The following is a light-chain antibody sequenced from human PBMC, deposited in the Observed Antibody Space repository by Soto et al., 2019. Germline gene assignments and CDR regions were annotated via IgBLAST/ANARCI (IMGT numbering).Light chain of an antibody. J-gene: IGLJ2*01. CDR2: EGS. CDR3: CSYAGSSIHVV. V-gene: IGLV2-23*01. Sequence: QSVLTQPASVSGSPGQSITISCTGTSSDVGSYNLVSWYQQYPGKAPKLMIYEGSKRPSGVSNRFSGSKSGNTASLTISGLQAEDEADYYCCSYAGSSIHVVFGGGTKLTVL. CDR1: SSDVGSYNL.